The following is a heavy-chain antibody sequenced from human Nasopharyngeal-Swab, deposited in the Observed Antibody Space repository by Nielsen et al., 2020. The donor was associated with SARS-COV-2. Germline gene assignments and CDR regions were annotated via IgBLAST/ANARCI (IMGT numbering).Heavy chain of an antibody. V-gene: IGHV3-30*04. Sequence: GESLKISCAAPGFTFSSYAMHWVRQAPGKGLEWVAVISYDGSNKYYADSVKGRFTISRDNSKNTLYLQMNSLRAEDTAVYYCARVQGIVVVQPFDYWGQGTLVTVSS. CDR2: ISYDGSNK. CDR1: GFTFSSYA. D-gene: IGHD3-22*01. CDR3: ARVQGIVVVQPFDY. J-gene: IGHJ4*02.